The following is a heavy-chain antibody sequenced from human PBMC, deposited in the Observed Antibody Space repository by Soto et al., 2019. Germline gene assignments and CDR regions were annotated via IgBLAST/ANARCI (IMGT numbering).Heavy chain of an antibody. CDR2: TSGSGGST. V-gene: IGHV3-23*01. J-gene: IGHJ5*02. CDR1: GCXFRSYA. D-gene: IGHD6-13*01. CDR3: AKAGYSSSRKWFDP. Sequence: VGPLXVSCAASGCXFRSYAMSRVRQAQGKGLEWVSATSGSGGSTYYADSVKGRFTIPRDNSKNTLYLQMNSLRAEDTAVYYCAKAGYSSSRKWFDPWGQGTLVTVSS.